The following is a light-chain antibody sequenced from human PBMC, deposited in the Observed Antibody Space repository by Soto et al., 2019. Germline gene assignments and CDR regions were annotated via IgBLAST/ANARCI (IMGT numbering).Light chain of an antibody. CDR1: ENVRTF. CDR3: QQPSHWPPST. CDR2: GAS. J-gene: IGKJ1*01. Sequence: EVVLTQSPATLSLSPGERATLSCRASENVRTFVDWYQQTPGQAPRLLIYGASNRATGIPARFSGSASRTAFTLTISDLDPADFVVYSCQQPSHWPPSTLGQGTKVDSK. V-gene: IGKV3-11*01.